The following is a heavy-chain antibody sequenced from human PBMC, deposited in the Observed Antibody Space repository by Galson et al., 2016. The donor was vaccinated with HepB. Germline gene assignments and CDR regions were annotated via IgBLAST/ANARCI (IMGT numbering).Heavy chain of an antibody. CDR1: GGTFNSYI. J-gene: IGHJ4*02. CDR2: IIPIFGKR. D-gene: IGHD5-18*01. V-gene: IGHV1-69*13. CDR3: ARSYYMSTEGYRPFDS. Sequence: SVKVSCKAFGGTFNSYIINWVRQAPGQGLEWIGGIIPIFGKRNYAQNFQGRVTITADESTNTASTELISLRSEDTAVYFCARSYYMSTEGYRPFDSWSQGTLVTVSS.